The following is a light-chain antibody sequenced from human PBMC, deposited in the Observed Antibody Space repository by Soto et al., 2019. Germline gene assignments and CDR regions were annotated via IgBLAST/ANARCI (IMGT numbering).Light chain of an antibody. CDR3: QQAASFPTT. CDR2: TGS. V-gene: IGKV1-12*01. J-gene: IGKJ5*01. Sequence: DIQMTQSPSYVSASVGDRVTITCRASQGIKNWLAWYQQKPGKAPNLLIYTGSSLQSGVPSRFSGSGSGTDFTLTINSLQPEDFATYYCQQAASFPTTFGQGTRLENK. CDR1: QGIKNW.